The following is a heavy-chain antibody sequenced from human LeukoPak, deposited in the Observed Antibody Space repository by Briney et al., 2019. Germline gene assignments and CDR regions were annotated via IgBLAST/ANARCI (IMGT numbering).Heavy chain of an antibody. D-gene: IGHD6-19*01. CDR3: ARLYSGWYGDY. CDR2: INHSGST. J-gene: IGHJ4*02. CDR1: GGSFSGYY. V-gene: IGHV4-34*01. Sequence: SETLSLTCAVYGGSFSGYYWSWIRQPPGKGLEWIGEINHSGSTNYNPSLKSRVTISVDTSKNQFSLKLSSVTAADTAVCYCARLYSGWYGDYWGQGTLVTVSS.